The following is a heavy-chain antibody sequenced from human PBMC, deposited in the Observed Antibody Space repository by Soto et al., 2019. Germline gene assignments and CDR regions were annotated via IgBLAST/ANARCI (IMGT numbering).Heavy chain of an antibody. Sequence: PGGSLRLSCAASGFTFSNAWMSWVRQAPGKGLEWVGRIKSKTDGGTTDYAAPVKGRFTISRDDSKNTLYLQMNSLKTEDTAVYYCTTDAPRRILRFLEWSPNPDVQDYFDYWGQGTLVTVSS. CDR3: TTDAPRRILRFLEWSPNPDVQDYFDY. J-gene: IGHJ4*02. CDR1: GFTFSNAW. V-gene: IGHV3-15*01. D-gene: IGHD3-3*01. CDR2: IKSKTDGGTT.